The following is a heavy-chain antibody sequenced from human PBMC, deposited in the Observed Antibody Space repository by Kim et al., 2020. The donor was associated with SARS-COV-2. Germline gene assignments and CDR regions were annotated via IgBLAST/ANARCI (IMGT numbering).Heavy chain of an antibody. Sequence: GGSLRLSCAASGFTFSDYYMSWIRQAPGKGLEWVSYISSSGSTIYYADSVKGRFTISRDNAKNSLYLQMNSLRAEDTAVYYCARVGTGLVRETPGYYYGMDVWGQGTTVTASS. CDR2: ISSSGSTI. CDR1: GFTFSDYY. D-gene: IGHD6-19*01. J-gene: IGHJ6*02. V-gene: IGHV3-11*01. CDR3: ARVGTGLVRETPGYYYGMDV.